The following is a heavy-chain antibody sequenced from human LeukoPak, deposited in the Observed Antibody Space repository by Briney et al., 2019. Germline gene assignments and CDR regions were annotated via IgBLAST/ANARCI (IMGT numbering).Heavy chain of an antibody. CDR1: GFTFSSYG. Sequence: GGSLRLSCAASGFTFSSYGMHWVRQAPGKGLEWVAVIWYDGSNKYYADSVKGRFTISRDNSKNTLYLQMNSLRAEDTAVYYCARGPDIVVVVAATHEPHYYYGMDVWGQGTTVTVSS. D-gene: IGHD2-15*01. J-gene: IGHJ6*02. V-gene: IGHV3-33*01. CDR2: IWYDGSNK. CDR3: ARGPDIVVVVAATHEPHYYYGMDV.